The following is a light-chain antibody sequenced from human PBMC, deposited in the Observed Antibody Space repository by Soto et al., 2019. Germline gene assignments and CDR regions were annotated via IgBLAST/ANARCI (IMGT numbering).Light chain of an antibody. CDR3: QQYDVWPPIT. J-gene: IGKJ5*01. Sequence: EVLLTQSPAALSLSPGETATLSCRASPSVVDNLAWYQQRPGQAPRLLIYRATSRATGVPARFSGSGTGTEFSLTIRSLQSEDFAVYYCQQYDVWPPITFGQGTRLEIK. V-gene: IGKV3-15*01. CDR1: PSVVDN. CDR2: RAT.